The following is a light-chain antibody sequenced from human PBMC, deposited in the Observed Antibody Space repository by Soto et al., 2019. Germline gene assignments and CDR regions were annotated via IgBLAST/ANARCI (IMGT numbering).Light chain of an antibody. Sequence: DIQLTQSPSFLSASVGDRVTITCRASQGISSYLAWYQQKPGKAPKLLIYAASTLQSGVPSRFSSSGSGTEFTLTISSLQPEDFATYYCQHRKTFGQGTKVEIK. J-gene: IGKJ1*01. CDR1: QGISSY. V-gene: IGKV1-9*01. CDR2: AAS. CDR3: QHRKT.